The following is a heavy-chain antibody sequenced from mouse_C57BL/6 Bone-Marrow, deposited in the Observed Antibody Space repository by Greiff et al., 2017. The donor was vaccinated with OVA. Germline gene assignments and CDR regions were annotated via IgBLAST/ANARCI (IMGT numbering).Heavy chain of an antibody. Sequence: EVKLVDSGPGLVKPSQSLSLTYSVTGYSITSGYYWNWIRQFPGNKLEWMGYISYDGSNNYNPSLKNRISITRDTSKNQFFLKLNSVTTEDTATYYCAREVYYGSRENFDYWGQGTTLTVSS. V-gene: IGHV3-6*01. CDR1: GYSITSGYY. J-gene: IGHJ2*01. CDR3: AREVYYGSRENFDY. CDR2: ISYDGSN. D-gene: IGHD1-1*01.